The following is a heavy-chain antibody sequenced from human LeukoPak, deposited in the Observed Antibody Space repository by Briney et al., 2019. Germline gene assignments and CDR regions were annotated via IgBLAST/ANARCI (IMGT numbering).Heavy chain of an antibody. J-gene: IGHJ4*02. V-gene: IGHV3-48*01. CDR2: ISSSSSTI. CDR3: ARSRGNSGSYPLDY. D-gene: IGHD1-26*01. Sequence: GGSLRLSCGAPEFTFSSYSMNWVRQAPGKGLEWVSYISSSSSTIHYAESVKGRFTISRDNAKNSLYLQMDSLRVEDTAVYYCARSRGNSGSYPLDYWGQGTLVTVSS. CDR1: EFTFSSYS.